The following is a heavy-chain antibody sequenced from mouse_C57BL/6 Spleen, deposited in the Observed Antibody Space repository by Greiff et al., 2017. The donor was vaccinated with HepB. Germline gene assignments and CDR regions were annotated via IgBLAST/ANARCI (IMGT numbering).Heavy chain of an antibody. Sequence: QVHVKQSGAELVRPGASVTLSCKASGYTFTDYEMHWVKQTPVHGLEWIGAIDPETGGTAYNQKFKGKAILTADKSSSTAYMELSSLTSEDSAVYYCTRRGYDDGSWFAYWGQGTLVTVSA. CDR1: GYTFTDYE. D-gene: IGHD2-2*01. CDR2: IDPETGGT. CDR3: TRRGYDDGSWFAY. V-gene: IGHV1-15*01. J-gene: IGHJ3*01.